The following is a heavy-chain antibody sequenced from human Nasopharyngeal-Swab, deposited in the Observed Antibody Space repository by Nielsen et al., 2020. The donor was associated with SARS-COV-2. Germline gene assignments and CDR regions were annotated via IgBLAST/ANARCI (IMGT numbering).Heavy chain of an antibody. J-gene: IGHJ4*02. Sequence: VRQMPGKGLEWVAVIWYDGSNKYYADSVKGRFTISRDNSKNTLYLQMNSLRAEDTAVYYCARESSWPKGGFDYWGQGTRVTVSS. V-gene: IGHV3-33*01. CDR3: ARESSWPKGGFDY. D-gene: IGHD2-15*01. CDR2: IWYDGSNK.